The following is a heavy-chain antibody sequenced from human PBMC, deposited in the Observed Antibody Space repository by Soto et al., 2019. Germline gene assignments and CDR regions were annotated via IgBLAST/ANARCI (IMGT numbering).Heavy chain of an antibody. CDR2: INPSSGGT. CDR3: ARESGSYSNIPFDY. CDR1: GYTFTTYY. D-gene: IGHD4-4*01. Sequence: ASVKVSCKASGYTFTTYYIHWVRQAPGQGLEWMGMINPSSGGTNYAQKFQGRVTMTRDTSTSTAYMELSSLRSEDTAVYYCARESGSYSNIPFDYWGQGTLVTVSS. V-gene: IGHV1-46*01. J-gene: IGHJ4*02.